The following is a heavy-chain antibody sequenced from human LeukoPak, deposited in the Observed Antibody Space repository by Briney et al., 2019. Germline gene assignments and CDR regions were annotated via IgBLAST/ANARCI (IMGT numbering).Heavy chain of an antibody. CDR1: GGSISSYY. CDR2: IYYSGST. J-gene: IGHJ6*03. Sequence: PSETLSLTCTVSGGSISSYYWSWIRQPPGKGLEWIGYIYYSGSTNYNPSLKSRVTISVDTSKNQFSLKLSSVTAADTAVYYCARVRQERSSWDYYMDVWGKGTTVTVSS. V-gene: IGHV4-59*01. CDR3: ARVRQERSSWDYYMDV. D-gene: IGHD6-13*01.